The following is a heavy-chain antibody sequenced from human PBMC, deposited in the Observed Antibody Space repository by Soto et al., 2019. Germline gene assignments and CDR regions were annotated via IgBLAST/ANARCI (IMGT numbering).Heavy chain of an antibody. CDR3: ARDSYAMSSFALDV. V-gene: IGHV4-30-2*06. D-gene: IGHD2-2*01. Sequence: QVQLQESGSGLVETFQTLSLTCTVSGDSIGSGGFPWTWIRQSTGKGLEWIGYVDRTGATSYNPSLEGRASISVDTSRNQFSLKLKSVTPADTAVYFCARDSYAMSSFALDVWGRGTAVTVSS. J-gene: IGHJ6*02. CDR1: GDSIGSGGFP. CDR2: VDRTGAT.